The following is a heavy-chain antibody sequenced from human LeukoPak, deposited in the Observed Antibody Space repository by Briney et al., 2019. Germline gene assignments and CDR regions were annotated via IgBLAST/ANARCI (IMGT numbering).Heavy chain of an antibody. J-gene: IGHJ3*02. CDR3: VRRPLNWHALYI. V-gene: IGHV4-39*01. CDR2: LYSGGGT. Sequence: PSETLSLTCTVSGGSIISVTGCRGWIRQPRGKGLQWIGSLYSGGGTYYNPSLKSRVTISVDISKNQFSLKVTSVTAADTAVYYSVRRPLNWHALYIWVQGTMVTV. D-gene: IGHD1-20*01. CDR1: GGSIISVTGC.